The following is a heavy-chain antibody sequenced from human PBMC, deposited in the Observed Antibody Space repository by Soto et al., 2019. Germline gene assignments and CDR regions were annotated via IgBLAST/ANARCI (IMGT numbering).Heavy chain of an antibody. CDR1: GGSISSYY. CDR3: ARSGGRLDY. D-gene: IGHD2-15*01. V-gene: IGHV4-59*01. J-gene: IGHJ4*02. CDR2: IYYSGST. Sequence: SETLSLTCTVSGGSISSYYWSWIRQPPGKGLEWIGYIYYSGSTNYNPSLKSRVTISVDTSKNQFSLKLNSVTAADTAAYYCARSGGRLDYWGQGTLVTVSS.